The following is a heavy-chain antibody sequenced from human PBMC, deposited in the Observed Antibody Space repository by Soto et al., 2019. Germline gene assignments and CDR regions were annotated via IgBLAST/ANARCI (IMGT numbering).Heavy chain of an antibody. J-gene: IGHJ6*02. V-gene: IGHV1-69*13. D-gene: IGHD2-2*01. CDR1: GGTFSSYA. Sequence: SVKVSCKASGGTFSSYAISWVRQAPGQGLEWMGGIIPLFGTANYAQKFQGRVTITADESTSTAYMELSSLRSEDTAVYYCARESGVVVQADAPYYYYYGMDVWGQGTTVTVSS. CDR2: IIPLFGTA. CDR3: ARESGVVVQADAPYYYYYGMDV.